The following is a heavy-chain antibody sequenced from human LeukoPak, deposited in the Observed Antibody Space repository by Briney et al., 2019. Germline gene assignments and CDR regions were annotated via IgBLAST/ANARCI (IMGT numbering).Heavy chain of an antibody. V-gene: IGHV4-30-2*01. Sequence: SETLSLTCAVSGGSIGSGGYSWSWIRQPPGKGLEWIGYIYHSGSTYYNPSLKSRVTISVDRSKNQFSLKLSSVTAADTAVYYCARASHCSGGSCYSPDFDYWGQGTLVTVSS. CDR3: ARASHCSGGSCYSPDFDY. CDR1: GGSIGSGGYS. J-gene: IGHJ4*02. CDR2: IYHSGST. D-gene: IGHD2-15*01.